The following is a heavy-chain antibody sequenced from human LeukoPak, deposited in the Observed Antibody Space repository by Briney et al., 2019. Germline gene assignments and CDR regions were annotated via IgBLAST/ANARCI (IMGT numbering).Heavy chain of an antibody. CDR2: ISSSGSTI. D-gene: IGHD3-3*01. Sequence: GGSLRLSCAASGFSFSSYEMSWVRQAPGKGLEWVSYISSSGSTIYYADSVKGRFTISRDNSKNTLYLQMNSLRAEDTAVYYCARGAIYGDQGYWGQGTLVTVSS. CDR3: ARGAIYGDQGY. CDR1: GFSFSSYE. J-gene: IGHJ4*02. V-gene: IGHV3-48*03.